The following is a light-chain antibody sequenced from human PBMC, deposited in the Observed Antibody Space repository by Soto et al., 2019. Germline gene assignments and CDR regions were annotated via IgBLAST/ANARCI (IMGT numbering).Light chain of an antibody. CDR1: QSVGTY. V-gene: IGKV3-15*01. CDR2: GAS. J-gene: IGKJ4*01. Sequence: DRVMTQSPATLSVSPGDRATLSCRASQSVGTYLAWYQQKPGQAPRLLIYGASTRATGIPARFSGSGSGTEFTLTISSLQSEDFAVYYYQQYNSWPPLTFGGGTKVEIK. CDR3: QQYNSWPPLT.